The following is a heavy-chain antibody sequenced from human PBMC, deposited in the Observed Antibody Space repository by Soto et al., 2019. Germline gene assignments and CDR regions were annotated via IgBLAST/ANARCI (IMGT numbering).Heavy chain of an antibody. CDR2: IKQDGSEK. CDR1: GFTFSSYW. V-gene: IGHV3-7*03. Sequence: GGSLRLSCAASGFTFSSYWMSWVRQAPGKGLEWVANIKQDGSEKYYVDSVKGRFTISRDNAKNSLYLQMNSLRAEDTAVYYCARALTGSNEGWFDPWGQGTLVTVSS. J-gene: IGHJ5*02. D-gene: IGHD1-7*01. CDR3: ARALTGSNEGWFDP.